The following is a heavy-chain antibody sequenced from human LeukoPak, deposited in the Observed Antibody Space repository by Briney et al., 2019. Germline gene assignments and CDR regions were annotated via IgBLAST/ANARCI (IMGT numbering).Heavy chain of an antibody. Sequence: GGSLRLSCAASGFTFSSYAMSWVRQAPGKGLEWVAVISYDGSNKYYADSVKGRFTISRDNSKNTLYLQMNSLRAEDTAVYYCAKVGRAGELWEYWGQGTLVTVSS. CDR3: AKVGRAGELWEY. D-gene: IGHD3-10*01. V-gene: IGHV3-30*18. CDR2: ISYDGSNK. J-gene: IGHJ4*02. CDR1: GFTFSSYA.